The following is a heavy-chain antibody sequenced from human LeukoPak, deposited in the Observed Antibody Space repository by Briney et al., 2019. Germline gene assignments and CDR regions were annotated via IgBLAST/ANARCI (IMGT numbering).Heavy chain of an antibody. D-gene: IGHD3-3*01. Sequence: PGGSLRLSCAASGFTFSSYAMHWVRQAPGKGLEWVAVIWYDGSNKYYADSVKGRFTISRDNSKNTLYLQMNSLRAEDTAVYYCARDLERDFWSGYHPAYGMDVWDQGTTVTVSS. J-gene: IGHJ6*02. CDR1: GFTFSSYA. CDR2: IWYDGSNK. CDR3: ARDLERDFWSGYHPAYGMDV. V-gene: IGHV3-33*08.